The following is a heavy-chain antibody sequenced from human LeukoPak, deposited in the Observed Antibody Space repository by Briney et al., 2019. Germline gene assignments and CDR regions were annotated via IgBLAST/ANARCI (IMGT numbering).Heavy chain of an antibody. J-gene: IGHJ4*02. D-gene: IGHD6-13*01. CDR2: IRYDGSNK. CDR1: TFTLKFPFSSYG. Sequence: GGSLRLSCEASTFTLKFPFSSYGMHWVRQAPGKGLEWVAFIRYDGSNKYYADSVKGRFTISRDNSKNTLYLQMNSLRAEDTAVYYCANPIVAAAGTVVSPWGQGTLVTVSS. V-gene: IGHV3-30*02. CDR3: ANPIVAAAGTVVSP.